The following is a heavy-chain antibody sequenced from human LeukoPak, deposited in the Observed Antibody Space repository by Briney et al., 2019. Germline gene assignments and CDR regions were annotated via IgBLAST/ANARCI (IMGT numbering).Heavy chain of an antibody. CDR3: ARDRYSYGYEMADAFDI. J-gene: IGHJ3*02. Sequence: SVKVSCKASGGTFSSYAISWVRQAPGQGLEWMGGIIPIFGTANYAQKFQGRVTITADESTSTAYMELSSLGSEDTAVYYCARDRYSYGYEMADAFDIWGQGTMVTVSS. V-gene: IGHV1-69*13. D-gene: IGHD5-18*01. CDR1: GGTFSSYA. CDR2: IIPIFGTA.